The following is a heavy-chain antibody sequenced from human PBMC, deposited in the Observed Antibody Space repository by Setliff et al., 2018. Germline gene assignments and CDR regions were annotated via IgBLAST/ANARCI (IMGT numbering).Heavy chain of an antibody. CDR2: INTNTGNP. V-gene: IGHV7-4-1*02. D-gene: IGHD6-6*01. CDR1: GYAFTSYA. J-gene: IGHJ6*03. CDR3: ASGEYTSLPSGVYYHMDV. Sequence: ASVKVSCQASGYAFTSYAMNWVRQAPGQGLEWMGWINTNTGNPTYAQGFTGRFVFSLDTSVSTTYLQISSLKAEDTAVYYCASGEYTSLPSGVYYHMDVWGKGTTVTVSS.